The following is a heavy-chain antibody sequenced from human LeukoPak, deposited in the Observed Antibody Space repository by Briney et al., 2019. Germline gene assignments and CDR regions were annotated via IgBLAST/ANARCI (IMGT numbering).Heavy chain of an antibody. J-gene: IGHJ4*02. Sequence: GGSLRLSCADSGFTFSSHWMHWVRQAPGKGLVWVSRIKYDASSTSYTDSVKGRFTISRDNAKNTLYLQMNSLRAEDTAVYYCARGATYAYYQDYWGQGTLVTVSS. V-gene: IGHV3-74*01. CDR1: GFTFSSHW. CDR2: IKYDASST. CDR3: ARGATYAYYQDY. D-gene: IGHD1-26*01.